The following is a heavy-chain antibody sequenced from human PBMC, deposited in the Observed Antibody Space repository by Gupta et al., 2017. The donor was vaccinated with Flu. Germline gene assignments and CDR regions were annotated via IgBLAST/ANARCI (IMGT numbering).Heavy chain of an antibody. Sequence: QVQLQESGPGLVKPSQTLSLTCTVSGGSISSGSYYWSWIRQPAGKGLEWIGRIYTSGSTNYNPSLKSRVTISVDTSKNQFSLKLSSVTAADTAVYYCAGDTAMLDYWGQGTLVTVSS. CDR3: AGDTAMLDY. CDR1: GGSISSGSYY. V-gene: IGHV4-61*02. D-gene: IGHD5-18*01. J-gene: IGHJ4*02. CDR2: IYTSGST.